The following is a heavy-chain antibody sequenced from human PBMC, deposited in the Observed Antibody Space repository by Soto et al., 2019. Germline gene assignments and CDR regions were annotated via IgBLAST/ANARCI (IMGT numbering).Heavy chain of an antibody. J-gene: IGHJ1*01. CDR2: IGTAGDT. CDR1: GFTFSSYD. CDR3: ARGGCSSTSCYSSSWYFEYFQH. D-gene: IGHD2-2*01. V-gene: IGHV3-13*01. Sequence: GGSLRLSCAASGFTFSSYDMHWVRQATGKGLEWVSAIGTAGDTYYPGSVKGRFTISRENAKNSLYLQMNSLRAEDTAVYYCARGGCSSTSCYSSSWYFEYFQHWGQGTLVTVSS.